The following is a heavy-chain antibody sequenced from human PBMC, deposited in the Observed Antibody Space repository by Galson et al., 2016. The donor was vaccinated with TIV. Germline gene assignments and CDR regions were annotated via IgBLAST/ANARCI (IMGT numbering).Heavy chain of an antibody. D-gene: IGHD5-18*01. Sequence: QSGAEVKKPGESLKISCKGFGYSFISYWIAWVRQVPGKGLQCMGIIYPGDSETRYSPSFQGQVTISADKSINTAYLQWTSLKASNTAMYYCAKAPGYSGYSYGYFDSWGQGTLVTVSS. CDR1: GYSFISYW. J-gene: IGHJ4*02. CDR2: IYPGDSET. V-gene: IGHV5-51*01. CDR3: AKAPGYSGYSYGYFDS.